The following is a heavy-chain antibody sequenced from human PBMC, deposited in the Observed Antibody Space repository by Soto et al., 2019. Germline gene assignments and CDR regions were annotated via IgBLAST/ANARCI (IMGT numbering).Heavy chain of an antibody. J-gene: IGHJ5*02. CDR2: FDPDEAET. Sequence: QVQLVQSGAEVKKPGASVKVSCKVSGYTLHEVAMHWVRQAPGKGLEWLGGFDPDEAETIYAQHFQGRVTMTEDTSTDTVYMELSSLRSEDTALYFCTTYHGAYNFAHWGQGTLVTVSS. CDR3: TTYHGAYNFAH. CDR1: GYTLHEVA. V-gene: IGHV1-24*01. D-gene: IGHD4-17*01.